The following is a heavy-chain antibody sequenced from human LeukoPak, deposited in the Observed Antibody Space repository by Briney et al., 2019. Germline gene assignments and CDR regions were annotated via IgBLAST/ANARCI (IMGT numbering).Heavy chain of an antibody. Sequence: GGSLRLSCAASGLSFRAYWMTWVRQAPGTGLEWVAIIKEDGSETYSMDSVKGRFTISRDNAKNSLYLQMNSLRGDDTVVYYCARVIWRQLAPFDYWGQGALVTVSS. V-gene: IGHV3-7*03. CDR2: IKEDGSET. CDR3: ARVIWRQLAPFDY. J-gene: IGHJ4*02. D-gene: IGHD6-13*01. CDR1: GLSFRAYW.